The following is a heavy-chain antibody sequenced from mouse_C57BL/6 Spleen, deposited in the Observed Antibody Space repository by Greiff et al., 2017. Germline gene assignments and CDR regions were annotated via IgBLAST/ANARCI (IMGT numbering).Heavy chain of an antibody. CDR1: GYSFTGYY. D-gene: IGHD2-4*01. Sequence: EVQLQQSGPELVKPGASVKISCKASGYSFTGYYMNWVKQSPEKSLEWIGEINPSTGGTTYNQKFKAKATLTVDKSSSTAYMQLKSLTSEDSAVYYCARYDYPNYYAMDYWGQGTSVTVSS. CDR3: ARYDYPNYYAMDY. V-gene: IGHV1-42*01. J-gene: IGHJ4*01. CDR2: INPSTGGT.